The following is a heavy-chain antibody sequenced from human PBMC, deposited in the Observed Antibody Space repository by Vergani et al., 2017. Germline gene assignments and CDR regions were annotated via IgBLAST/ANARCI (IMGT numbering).Heavy chain of an antibody. J-gene: IGHJ6*03. CDR1: GYTFTSYG. CDR2: ISAYNGNT. V-gene: IGHV1-18*04. Sequence: QVQLVQSGAEVKKPGASVKVSCKASGYTFTSYGISWVRQAPGRGLEWMGWISAYNGNTNYAQKLQGRVTMTTDTSTSTAYMELRSLRSDDTAVYYCARDRVAAAGTYFYYYYYMDVWGKGTTVTVSS. D-gene: IGHD6-13*01. CDR3: ARDRVAAAGTYFYYYYYMDV.